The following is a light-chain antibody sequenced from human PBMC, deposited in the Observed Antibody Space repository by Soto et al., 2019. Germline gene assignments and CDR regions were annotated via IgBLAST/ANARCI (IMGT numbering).Light chain of an antibody. CDR2: DAS. Sequence: DIQMTQSPSSLSASVGDRVTITCQASQNINNYLNWYQQKPGRAPKLLIYDASNLEAGVPSRFRGSGSGTEFTLTISSLQPDDFATYYCQQHADYPITFGGGTKVDI. CDR1: QNINNY. CDR3: QQHADYPIT. V-gene: IGKV1-33*01. J-gene: IGKJ4*01.